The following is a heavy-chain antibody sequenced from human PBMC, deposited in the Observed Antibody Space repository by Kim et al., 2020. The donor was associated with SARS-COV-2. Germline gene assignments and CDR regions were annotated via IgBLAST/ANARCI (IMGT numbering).Heavy chain of an antibody. Sequence: PSIKSRVTISVDTSKNQFSLKLSSVTAADTAVYYCARSDIVATKGLNFDYWGQGTLVTVSS. D-gene: IGHD5-12*01. V-gene: IGHV4-31*02. CDR3: ARSDIVATKGLNFDY. J-gene: IGHJ4*02.